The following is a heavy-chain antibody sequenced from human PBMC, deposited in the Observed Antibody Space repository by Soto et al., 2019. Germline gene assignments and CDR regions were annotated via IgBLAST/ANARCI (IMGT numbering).Heavy chain of an antibody. D-gene: IGHD2-2*01. V-gene: IGHV5-51*01. CDR1: GYSFTSYW. Sequence: GESLKISCKGSGYSFTSYWIGWVRQMPGKGLEWMGIIYPGDSDTRYSPSFQGQVTISADKSISTAYLQWSSLKASDTAMYYCARLGCSSTSCSNYYYYGMDVWGQGTTVTDSS. CDR2: IYPGDSDT. J-gene: IGHJ6*02. CDR3: ARLGCSSTSCSNYYYYGMDV.